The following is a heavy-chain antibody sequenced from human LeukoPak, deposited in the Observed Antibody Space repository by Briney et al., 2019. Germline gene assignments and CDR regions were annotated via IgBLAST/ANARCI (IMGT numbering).Heavy chain of an antibody. J-gene: IGHJ4*02. D-gene: IGHD3-16*02. CDR2: ISGSGGST. V-gene: IGHV3-23*01. Sequence: GGSLRLSCAASGFTFSSYAMSWVRQAPGKGLEWVSAISGSGGSTYYADSVKGRFTISRDNSKNTLYLQMNSLGAEDTAVYYCAKELVPSVFPDYLWGSYRTDYWGQGTLVTVSS. CDR1: GFTFSSYA. CDR3: AKELVPSVFPDYLWGSYRTDY.